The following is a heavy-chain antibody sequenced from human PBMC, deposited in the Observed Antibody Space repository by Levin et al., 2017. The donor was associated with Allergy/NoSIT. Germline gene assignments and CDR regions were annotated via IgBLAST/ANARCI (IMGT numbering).Heavy chain of an antibody. Sequence: PGGSLRLSCAASGFTFSSYAMSWVRQAPGKGLEWVSAISGSGGSTYYADSVKGRFTISRDNSKNTLYLQMNSLRAEDTAVYYCASLLYYYDSSGYYHDAFDIWGQGTMVTVSS. CDR2: ISGSGGST. CDR1: GFTFSSYA. CDR3: ASLLYYYDSSGYYHDAFDI. V-gene: IGHV3-23*01. J-gene: IGHJ3*02. D-gene: IGHD3-22*01.